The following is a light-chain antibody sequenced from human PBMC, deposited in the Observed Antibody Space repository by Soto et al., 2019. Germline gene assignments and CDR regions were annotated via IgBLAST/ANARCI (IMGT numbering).Light chain of an antibody. J-gene: IGKJ3*01. V-gene: IGKV1-9*01. CDR2: AAS. Sequence: IPLTQSPSSLSASVGGRVTITCRASQGISTYLAWYQQNPGKAPKLLIFAASTLQSGVPSRFGGSGSGTDFTLTISSLQPEDFATYYCQQLYSFPFTFGPGTKVDLK. CDR1: QGISTY. CDR3: QQLYSFPFT.